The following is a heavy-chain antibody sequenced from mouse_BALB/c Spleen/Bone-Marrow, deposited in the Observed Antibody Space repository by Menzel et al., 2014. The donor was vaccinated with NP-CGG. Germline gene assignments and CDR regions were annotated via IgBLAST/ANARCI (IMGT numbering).Heavy chain of an antibody. CDR2: ISSGGSYT. J-gene: IGHJ4*01. V-gene: IGHV5-9-3*01. D-gene: IGHD2-14*01. CDR1: GFTFSSYA. CDR3: ARQREVRPYYYAMDY. Sequence: EVQRVESGRGLVKPGGSLKLSCAASGFTFSSYAMSWVRQTPEKRLEWVATISSGGSYTYYPDSVKGRFTISRDNAKNTLYLQMSSLRSEDTAMYYCARQREVRPYYYAMDYWGQGTSVTVSS.